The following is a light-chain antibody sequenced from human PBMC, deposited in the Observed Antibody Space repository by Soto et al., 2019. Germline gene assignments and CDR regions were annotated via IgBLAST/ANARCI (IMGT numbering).Light chain of an antibody. CDR1: QSVSSNY. V-gene: IGKV3-20*01. CDR2: GAS. J-gene: IGKJ2*01. Sequence: EIVLTQPPGTLSLSPGERATLSCRASQSVSSNYLAWYQQKPGQAPWLLIYGASSRATGIPDRFSGSGSGTDFTLTISRLEPEDFAVYYCQQYGSSPYTFGQGTKLEIK. CDR3: QQYGSSPYT.